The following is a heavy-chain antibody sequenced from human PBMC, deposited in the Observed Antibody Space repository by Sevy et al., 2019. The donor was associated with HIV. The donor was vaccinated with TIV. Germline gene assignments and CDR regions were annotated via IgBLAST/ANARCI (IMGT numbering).Heavy chain of an antibody. CDR3: ADHKIAADYYYYGMDV. CDR2: IIPIFGTA. Sequence: ASVKVSCKASGGTFSSYAISWVRQAPGQGLEWMGGIIPIFGTANYAQKFQGRVTITADESTSTAYMELSSLRSEDTAVYYCADHKIAADYYYYGMDVWGQWTTVTVSS. CDR1: GGTFSSYA. D-gene: IGHD6-13*01. J-gene: IGHJ6*02. V-gene: IGHV1-69*13.